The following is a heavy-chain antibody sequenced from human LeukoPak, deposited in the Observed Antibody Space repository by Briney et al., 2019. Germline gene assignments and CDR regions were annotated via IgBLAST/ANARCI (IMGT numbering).Heavy chain of an antibody. J-gene: IGHJ3*02. CDR3: ARGLVEEPDYYDSSGYYYNAFDI. CDR2: INHSGST. CDR1: GGSFSGYY. D-gene: IGHD3-22*01. V-gene: IGHV4-34*01. Sequence: PSETLSLTCAVYGGSFSGYYCSWIRQPPGKGLEWIGEINHSGSTNYNPSLKSRVTISVDTSKNQFSLKLSSVTAADTAVYYCARGLVEEPDYYDSSGYYYNAFDIWGQGTMVTVSS.